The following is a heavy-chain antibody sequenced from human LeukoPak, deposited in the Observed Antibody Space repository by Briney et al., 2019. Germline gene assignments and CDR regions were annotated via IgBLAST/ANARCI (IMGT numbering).Heavy chain of an antibody. Sequence: PSETLSLTCAVYGGSFSGYYWSWIRHPPGKGLEWIGEINHSGSTSYNPSLKSRVTISVDTSKNQFSLKLSSVTAADTAVYYCARHRKTYDYYGSGSPFDYWGQGTLVTVSS. V-gene: IGHV4-34*01. CDR1: GGSFSGYY. CDR2: INHSGST. CDR3: ARHRKTYDYYGSGSPFDY. D-gene: IGHD3-10*01. J-gene: IGHJ4*02.